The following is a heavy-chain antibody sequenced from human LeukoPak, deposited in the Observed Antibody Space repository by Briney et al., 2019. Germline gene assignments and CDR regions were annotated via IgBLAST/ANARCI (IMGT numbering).Heavy chain of an antibody. CDR1: GGSISSYY. CDR2: IYTSGST. J-gene: IGHJ4*02. V-gene: IGHV4-4*07. D-gene: IGHD3-10*01. CDR3: ARGGYSMVRGVFDY. Sequence: PSETLSLTCTVSGGSISSYYWSWIRQPAGKGLEWIGRIYTSGSTNYNPSLKSRVTISVDTSKNQFSLKLSSVTAADTVVYYCARGGYSMVRGVFDYWGQGTLVTVSS.